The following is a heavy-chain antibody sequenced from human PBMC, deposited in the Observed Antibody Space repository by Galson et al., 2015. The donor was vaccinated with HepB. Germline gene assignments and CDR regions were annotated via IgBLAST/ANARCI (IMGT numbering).Heavy chain of an antibody. D-gene: IGHD5-24*01. J-gene: IGHJ4*02. V-gene: IGHV3-30*18. CDR3: AKDGGGSKIDN. CDR1: GFTFSTYD. Sequence: SLRLSCAAAGFTFSTYDIHWVRQAPGKGLEWVAVISYDGSKKYYVDSVKGRFTISRDNSKNTLFLQMDSLSAENTAVFYCAKDGGGSKIDNWGQGTLVTVSS. CDR2: ISYDGSKK.